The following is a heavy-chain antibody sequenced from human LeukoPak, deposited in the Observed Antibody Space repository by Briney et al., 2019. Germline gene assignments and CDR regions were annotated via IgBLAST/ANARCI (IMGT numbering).Heavy chain of an antibody. CDR1: GFTFSNYD. J-gene: IGHJ4*02. V-gene: IGHV3-30*18. D-gene: IGHD1-1*01. CDR2: ISYDGTNK. Sequence: PGGSLRLSCAASGFTFSNYDMHWVRQAPGKGLEWVAVISYDGTNKYYADSVKGRFTISRDNSKNTLYLQMNRLRVEDTAIYYCAKGQELDDGVFDSWGQGTLVTVSS. CDR3: AKGQELDDGVFDS.